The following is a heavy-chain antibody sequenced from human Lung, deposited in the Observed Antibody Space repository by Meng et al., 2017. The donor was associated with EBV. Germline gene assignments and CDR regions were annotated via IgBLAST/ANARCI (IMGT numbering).Heavy chain of an antibody. J-gene: IGHJ4*02. CDR1: GYTFTGYY. Sequence: QVQLGQAGAEVKKPGASVKVSCKASGYTFTGYYMHWVRQAPGQGLEWMGWININSGGTNYAQKFQGWITMTRDTSISTAYMELSRLRSDDTAVYYCARGGDTTMAGHYDSSGYYLGDYWGQGTLVTVAS. D-gene: IGHD3-22*01. CDR3: ARGGDTTMAGHYDSSGYYLGDY. CDR2: ININSGGT. V-gene: IGHV1-2*04.